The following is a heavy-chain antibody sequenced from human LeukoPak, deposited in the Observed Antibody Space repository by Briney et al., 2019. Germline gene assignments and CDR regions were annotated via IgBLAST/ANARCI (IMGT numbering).Heavy chain of an antibody. D-gene: IGHD3-22*01. J-gene: IGHJ1*01. CDR3: ARHWDISGYHEYFQN. Sequence: SETLSLTCTVSGGSINSGSYYWGWIRQPPGKGLEWIGNLSYSGSIYYDPSLKSRVTISVDTSKNQFSLKLSSVTAADTAVYYCARHWDISGYHEYFQNWGQGTLVTVSS. V-gene: IGHV4-39*01. CDR1: GGSINSGSYY. CDR2: LSYSGSI.